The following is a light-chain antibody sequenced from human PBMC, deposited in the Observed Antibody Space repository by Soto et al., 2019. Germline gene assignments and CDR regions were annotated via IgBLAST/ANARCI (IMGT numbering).Light chain of an antibody. CDR3: QQYDYART. Sequence: DIQMTQSPSALSASVGDTVTITCRASQSITASLAWYQHKPGEAPKLLIYDVSSLESGVPSRFSGSGSGTEFSLTLRGLQPDDFATYYCQQYDYARTFGQGTKVDIK. J-gene: IGKJ1*01. V-gene: IGKV1-5*01. CDR2: DVS. CDR1: QSITAS.